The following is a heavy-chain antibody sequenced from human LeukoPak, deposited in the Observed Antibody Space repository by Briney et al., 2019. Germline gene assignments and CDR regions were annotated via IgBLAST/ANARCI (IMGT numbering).Heavy chain of an antibody. D-gene: IGHD2-2*01. CDR3: ARDLSSPWGVPAAPRAFDI. Sequence: PSETLSLTCTVSGGSISSYYWSWIRQPAGKGLEWIGRIYTSGSTNYNPSLKSRVTMSVDTSKNQFSLKLSSVTAADTAVYYCARDLSSPWGVPAAPRAFDIWGQGTMVTVSS. V-gene: IGHV4-4*07. CDR1: GGSISSYY. CDR2: IYTSGST. J-gene: IGHJ3*02.